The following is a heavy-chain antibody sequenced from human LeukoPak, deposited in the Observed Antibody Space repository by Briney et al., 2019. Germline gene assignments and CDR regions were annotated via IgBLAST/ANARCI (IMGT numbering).Heavy chain of an antibody. V-gene: IGHV3-21*01. D-gene: IGHD3-10*01. J-gene: IGHJ4*02. CDR1: GFTFSSYS. Sequence: GGSLRLSCAASGFTFSSYSMNWVRQAPGKGLEWVSSISSSSSYIYYADSVKGRFTISRDNAKNALYLQMNSLRAEDTAVYYCARGQTPMVRGVGIDYWGQGTLVTVSS. CDR3: ARGQTPMVRGVGIDY. CDR2: ISSSSSYI.